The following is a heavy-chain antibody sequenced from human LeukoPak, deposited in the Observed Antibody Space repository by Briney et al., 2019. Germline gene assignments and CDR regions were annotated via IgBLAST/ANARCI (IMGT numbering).Heavy chain of an antibody. D-gene: IGHD4-23*01. CDR1: GYTFTGYY. CDR3: ARVNGGYSYDFDY. CDR2: INPNSGGT. J-gene: IGHJ4*02. Sequence: ASVKVSCKASGYTFTGYYTHWVRPAPGQGLAWMGWINPNSGGTNYAQKFQGRVTMTRDTSISTAYMELSRLRSDDTAVYYCARVNGGYSYDFDYWGQGTLVTVSP. V-gene: IGHV1-2*02.